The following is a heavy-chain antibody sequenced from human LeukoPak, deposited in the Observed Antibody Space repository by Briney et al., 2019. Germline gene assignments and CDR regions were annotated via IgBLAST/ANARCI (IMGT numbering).Heavy chain of an antibody. Sequence: GPSLRLSCAASGFTFSSYSMNWVRQAPGKGLDWVSSMSRSSAYIYHADSGRGRFTITRDNAKNSLYLQINSLRAEDTAVYYCARSRYCSGGNCYLDAFDIWGKGTMVT. V-gene: IGHV3-21*01. J-gene: IGHJ3*02. D-gene: IGHD2-15*01. CDR3: ARSRYCSGGNCYLDAFDI. CDR1: GFTFSSYS. CDR2: MSRSSAYI.